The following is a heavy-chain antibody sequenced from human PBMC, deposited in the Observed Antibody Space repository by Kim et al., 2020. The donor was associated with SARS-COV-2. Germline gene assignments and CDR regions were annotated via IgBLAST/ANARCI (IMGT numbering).Heavy chain of an antibody. CDR2: ISYDGSNK. Sequence: GGSLRLSCEASGFTFSSYGMHWVRQAPGKGLEWVAVISYDGSNKYYADSVKGRFTISRDNSKNTLYLQMNSLRAEDTAVYYCAKPDRYCSSTSCYPTLGGMDVWGQGTTGTVSS. CDR1: GFTFSSYG. V-gene: IGHV3-30*18. J-gene: IGHJ6*02. D-gene: IGHD2-2*01. CDR3: AKPDRYCSSTSCYPTLGGMDV.